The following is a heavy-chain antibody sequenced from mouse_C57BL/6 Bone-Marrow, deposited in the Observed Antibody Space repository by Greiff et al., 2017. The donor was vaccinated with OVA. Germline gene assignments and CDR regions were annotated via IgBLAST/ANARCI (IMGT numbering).Heavy chain of an antibody. Sequence: QVQLQQSGPELVKPGASVKLSCKASGYTFTSYDINWVKQRPGQGLEWIGRIYPRDGSTTYNEKFKGKATLTVDTSSSTAYMELHSLTSEDSAVYFCARESSQGLHWYFEVWGTGTTVTVSS. CDR1: GYTFTSYD. V-gene: IGHV1-85*01. D-gene: IGHD1-1*01. CDR3: ARESSQGLHWYFEV. CDR2: IYPRDGST. J-gene: IGHJ1*03.